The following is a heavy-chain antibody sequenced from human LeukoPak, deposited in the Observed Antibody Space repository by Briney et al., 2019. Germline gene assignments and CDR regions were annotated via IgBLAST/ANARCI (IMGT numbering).Heavy chain of an antibody. J-gene: IGHJ4*02. D-gene: IGHD6-19*01. CDR1: GFTFSTYS. Sequence: GGSLRLSCAASGFTFSTYSMNWVRQAPGKGLEWVSSITSPVGHIYYADSLKGRIPISRDNARSSLYLQMNSLRAEDTAVYYCATDGRSSGWYGFDYWGQGTLVTVSS. CDR3: ATDGRSSGWYGFDY. V-gene: IGHV3-21*01. CDR2: ITSPVGHI.